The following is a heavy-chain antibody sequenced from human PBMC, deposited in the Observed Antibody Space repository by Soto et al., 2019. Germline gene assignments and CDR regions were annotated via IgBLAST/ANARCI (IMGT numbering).Heavy chain of an antibody. Sequence: QVQLVQSGAEVKKPGASVKVSCKASGYTFTGYYMHWVRQAPGQGLEWMGWINPNSGGTNYAQMFQRGVTMTSDTSISTAYMELSRLRSDDTAVYYCARGGGCSGGSCYSYGALDYWGQGTLVAVSS. D-gene: IGHD2-15*01. CDR2: INPNSGGT. V-gene: IGHV1-2*02. CDR1: GYTFTGYY. J-gene: IGHJ4*02. CDR3: ARGGGCSGGSCYSYGALDY.